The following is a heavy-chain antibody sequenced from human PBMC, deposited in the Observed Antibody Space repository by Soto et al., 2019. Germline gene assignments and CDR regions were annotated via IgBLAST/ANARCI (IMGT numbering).Heavy chain of an antibody. D-gene: IGHD3-22*01. J-gene: IGHJ4*02. CDR3: AREGFDSSGYLFDY. Sequence: EVQLVESGGGLVKPGGSLRLSCAASGFTFSSYSMNWVRQAPGKGLEWVSSISSSSSYIYYADSVKGRFTISRDNAKNSLYLQMNSLRAEDTAVYYCAREGFDSSGYLFDYWGQGTLVTVSS. V-gene: IGHV3-21*01. CDR1: GFTFSSYS. CDR2: ISSSSSYI.